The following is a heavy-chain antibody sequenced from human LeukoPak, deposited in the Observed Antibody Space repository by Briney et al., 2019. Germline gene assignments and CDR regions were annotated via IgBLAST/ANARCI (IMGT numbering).Heavy chain of an antibody. V-gene: IGHV3-23*01. CDR2: ISGSGGST. D-gene: IGHD4-17*01. J-gene: IGHJ6*03. CDR1: GFTFRRYG. Sequence: GGSLRLSCAASGFTFRRYGMSWVRQAPGKGLEWVSSISGSGGSTFYADSVKGRFTISRDNSKNTLYLQMNSLKTEDTAVYYCTRQAVTTGLPSYYYYYMDVWGKGTTVTVSS. CDR3: TRQAVTTGLPSYYYYYMDV.